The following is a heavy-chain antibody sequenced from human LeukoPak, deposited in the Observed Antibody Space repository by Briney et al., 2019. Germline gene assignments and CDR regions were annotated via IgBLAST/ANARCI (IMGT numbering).Heavy chain of an antibody. V-gene: IGHV1-46*01. CDR2: INPSGGST. Sequence: GASVKVSCKASGYTFTSYYMHWVRQAPGQGLEWMGIINPSGGSTSYAQKLQGRVTMTTDTSTSTAYMELRSLRSDDTAVYYCARGPYYYDSSGESDYWGQGTLVTVSS. D-gene: IGHD3-22*01. CDR3: ARGPYYYDSSGESDY. J-gene: IGHJ4*02. CDR1: GYTFTSYY.